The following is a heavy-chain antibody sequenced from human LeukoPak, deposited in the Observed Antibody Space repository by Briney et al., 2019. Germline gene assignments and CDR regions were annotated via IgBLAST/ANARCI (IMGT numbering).Heavy chain of an antibody. J-gene: IGHJ3*02. CDR1: GASISSYY. Sequence: PSETLSFTCTVSGASISSYYWSWVRQPPGKGLEWIGYISDSGSTKYKPSLKSRVTISVDTSKNQFSLKLSSVTAADTAVYYCARLYYYGSGKGNAFDMWGQGTMVTVS. CDR3: ARLYYYGSGKGNAFDM. CDR2: ISDSGST. D-gene: IGHD3-10*01. V-gene: IGHV4-59*08.